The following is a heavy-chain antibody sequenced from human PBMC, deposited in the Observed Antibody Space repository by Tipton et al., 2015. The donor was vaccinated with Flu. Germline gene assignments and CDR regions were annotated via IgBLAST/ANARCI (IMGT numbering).Heavy chain of an antibody. CDR2: MYHTGGT. D-gene: IGHD3-3*01. CDR3: ARVGLLTVFGILIPNHFDP. V-gene: IGHV4-39*07. J-gene: IGHJ5*02. Sequence: TLSLTCTVSGATLSSTSYFWGWIRQPPGKGLEWIGTMYHTGGTYFSPSLRSRVSMAVDTSKNQLSLQLKTVTAADTAVYYCARVGLLTVFGILIPNHFDPWGQGTLVTVSS. CDR1: GATLSSTSYF.